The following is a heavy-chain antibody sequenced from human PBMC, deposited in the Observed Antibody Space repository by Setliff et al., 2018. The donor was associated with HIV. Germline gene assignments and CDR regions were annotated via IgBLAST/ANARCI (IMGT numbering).Heavy chain of an antibody. CDR1: GFTFSNSW. Sequence: GGSLRLACAASGFTFSNSWMHWVRQAPGKGLVWVSRINTDGSSATYADSVKGRFTNSRDNAKNTLYLQMDSLRAEDTAVYYCARGGANPSWFDSWGQGTLVTVSS. CDR2: INTDGSSA. CDR3: ARGGANPSWFDS. D-gene: IGHD3-16*01. J-gene: IGHJ5*01. V-gene: IGHV3-74*03.